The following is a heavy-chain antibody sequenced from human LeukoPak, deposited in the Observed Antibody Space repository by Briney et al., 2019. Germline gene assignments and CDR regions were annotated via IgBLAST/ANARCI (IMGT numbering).Heavy chain of an antibody. CDR1: GFTFTTT. J-gene: IGHJ6*02. CDR2: ISNDGSIK. Sequence: PGRCLRLSCVAPGFTFTTTMHWVRQAPGKGLDWVAVISNDGSIKYYADSVKGRFTISRANSKNALYLEMNGLRAEDTAIYYCARGLSASYEAGYYYGMDVWGQGTSVTVSS. CDR3: ARGLSASYEAGYYYGMDV. D-gene: IGHD3-10*01. V-gene: IGHV3-30-3*01.